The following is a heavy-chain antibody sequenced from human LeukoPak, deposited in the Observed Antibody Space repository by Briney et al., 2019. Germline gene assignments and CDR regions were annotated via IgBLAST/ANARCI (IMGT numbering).Heavy chain of an antibody. CDR2: TTGSGATT. Sequence: AGGSLRLSYAASGFTFSSYVMTWVRQAPGKGLEWVTTTTGSGATTDYADSVKGRFTISRDNSKNTLSLQMNSLRAEDTAVYYCARSWYFDLWGRGTLVTVSS. CDR1: GFTFSSYV. J-gene: IGHJ2*01. CDR3: ARSWYFDL. V-gene: IGHV3-23*01.